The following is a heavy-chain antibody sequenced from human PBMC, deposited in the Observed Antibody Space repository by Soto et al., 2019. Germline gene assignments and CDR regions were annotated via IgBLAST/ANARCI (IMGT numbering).Heavy chain of an antibody. D-gene: IGHD6-13*01. CDR3: AQDGRIAAAGYYYYYGMDV. J-gene: IGHJ6*02. CDR2: IRGSGGST. CDR1: GFTFSSYA. Sequence: EVQLLESWGGLVQPGGSLRLSCAASGFTFSSYAMSWVRQAPGKGLEWVSAIRGSGGSTYYADSVKGRFTISTDHSENTLYLQMNSLRAEDTAVYYCAQDGRIAAAGYYYYYGMDVWGQGTTVTVSS. V-gene: IGHV3-23*01.